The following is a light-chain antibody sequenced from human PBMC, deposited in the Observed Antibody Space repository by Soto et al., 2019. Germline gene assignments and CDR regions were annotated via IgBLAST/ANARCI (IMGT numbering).Light chain of an antibody. CDR2: DVS. CDR1: SSDVGGYNY. J-gene: IGLJ2*01. CDR3: SSYAGSNIVV. V-gene: IGLV2-8*01. Sequence: QSALTQPPSASGSPGQSVTISCTGSSSDVGGYNYVSWYQQHPDKAPKLMIYDVSKRPSGVPDRFSGSKSGNTASLTVSGLQAEDEADYYCSSYAGSNIVVFGGGTQLTVL.